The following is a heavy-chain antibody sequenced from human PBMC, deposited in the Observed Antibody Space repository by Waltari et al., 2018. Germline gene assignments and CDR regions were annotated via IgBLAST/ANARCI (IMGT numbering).Heavy chain of an antibody. J-gene: IGHJ3*02. V-gene: IGHV4-59*01. D-gene: IGHD6-6*01. CDR2: IYYSGST. CDR1: GGSLSSYY. Sequence: QVQLQESGPGLVKPSETLSLTCTVSGGSLSSYYWSWIRQPPGKGLEWIGYIYYSGSTNYNPSLKSRVTISVDTSKNQFSLKLSSVTAADTAVYYCARAPSIAARPDAFDIWGQGTMVTVSS. CDR3: ARAPSIAARPDAFDI.